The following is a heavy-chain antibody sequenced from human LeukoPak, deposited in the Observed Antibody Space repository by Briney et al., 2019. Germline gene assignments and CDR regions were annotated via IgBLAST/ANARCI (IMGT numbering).Heavy chain of an antibody. V-gene: IGHV3-74*01. CDR1: GLTFSSYW. D-gene: IGHD1-14*01. CDR2: TNSDGSST. Sequence: PGGSLRLSCAASGLTFSSYWMHWVRQAPGKGLVWVSRTNSDGSSTSYADSVKGRFTISRDNAKNTLYLQMNSLRAEDTAVYYCASRSKFWGQGTLVTVSS. J-gene: IGHJ4*02. CDR3: ASRSKF.